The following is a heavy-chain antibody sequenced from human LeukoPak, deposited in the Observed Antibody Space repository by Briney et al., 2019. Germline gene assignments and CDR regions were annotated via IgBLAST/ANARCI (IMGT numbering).Heavy chain of an antibody. CDR2: MNPNSGNT. Sequence: GASVKVSCKASGYTFTSYDINWVRQATGQGLEWMGWMNPNSGNTGYAQKFQGRVTITRNTSISTAYMELSSLRSEDTAVYYCARAAATVTTNAFNIWGQGTMVTVSS. D-gene: IGHD4-17*01. CDR1: GYTFTSYD. J-gene: IGHJ3*02. CDR3: ARAAATVTTNAFNI. V-gene: IGHV1-8*03.